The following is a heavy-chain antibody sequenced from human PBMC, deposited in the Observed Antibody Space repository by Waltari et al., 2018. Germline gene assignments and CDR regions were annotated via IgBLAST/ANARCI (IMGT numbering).Heavy chain of an antibody. Sequence: QVQLVQSGSELKKPGASVKISCKASGSIFTSYAINWVRQAPGQGLELMGWIITSTGNPTYAQGFTGLFVFSLDTSVSTAYLEINNLKAEDTAVYYCTREVVPAATIVVNWFDPWGQGTLVTVSS. CDR3: TREVVPAATIVVNWFDP. D-gene: IGHD2-2*01. V-gene: IGHV7-4-1*02. CDR2: IITSTGNP. J-gene: IGHJ5*02. CDR1: GSIFTSYA.